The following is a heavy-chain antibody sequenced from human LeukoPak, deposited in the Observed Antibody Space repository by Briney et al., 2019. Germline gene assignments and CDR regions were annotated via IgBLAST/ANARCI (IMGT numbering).Heavy chain of an antibody. D-gene: IGHD5-18*01. CDR1: GFTFNNYG. J-gene: IGHJ4*02. Sequence: PGGSLRFSCAASGFTFNNYGMHWVRQAPGKGLEWVAFIRYDGSNKYYADSVKGRFTISRDNSKNTLYLQMNSLRAEDTAVYYCARAGYSYGYVPTTFFDYWGQGTLVTVSS. CDR3: ARAGYSYGYVPTTFFDY. CDR2: IRYDGSNK. V-gene: IGHV3-30*02.